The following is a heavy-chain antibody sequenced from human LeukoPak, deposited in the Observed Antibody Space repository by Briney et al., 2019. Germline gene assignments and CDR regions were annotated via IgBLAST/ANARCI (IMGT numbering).Heavy chain of an antibody. Sequence: PGESLKISCKGSGYSFTSYWIGWVRQMPGKGLEWMGIIYPGDSDTRYIPSFQGQVTISADKSISTAYLQWSSLKASDTAMYYCARPRDSIGSNFDYWGQGTLVTVSS. V-gene: IGHV5-51*01. CDR3: ARPRDSIGSNFDY. CDR1: GYSFTSYW. CDR2: IYPGDSDT. D-gene: IGHD3-22*01. J-gene: IGHJ4*02.